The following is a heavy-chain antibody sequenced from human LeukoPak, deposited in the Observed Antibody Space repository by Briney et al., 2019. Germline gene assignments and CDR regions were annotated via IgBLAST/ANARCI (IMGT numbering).Heavy chain of an antibody. CDR1: GGSVSDYY. V-gene: IGHV4-59*02. Sequence: KASETLSLTGTVSGGSVSDYYWSWIRQSPGKGLEWIGYIYYTGTSYNPSLKSRVTISVDTSKNQFSLKLSSVTAADTAVYYCATYKAGYSYVDYWGQGTLVTVSS. CDR3: ATYKAGYSYVDY. D-gene: IGHD5-18*01. CDR2: IYYTGT. J-gene: IGHJ4*02.